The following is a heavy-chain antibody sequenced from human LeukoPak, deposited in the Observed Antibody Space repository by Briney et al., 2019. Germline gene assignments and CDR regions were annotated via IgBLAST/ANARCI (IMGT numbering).Heavy chain of an antibody. V-gene: IGHV4-34*01. D-gene: IGHD3-9*01. CDR2: IYHSGST. Sequence: SETLSLTCAVYGGSFSGYYWSWIRQPPGKGLEWIGEIYHSGSTNYNPSLKSRVTISVDKSKNQFSLKLSSVTAADTAVYYCARGHYDILTGYNDYWGQGTLVTVSS. CDR3: ARGHYDILTGYNDY. CDR1: GGSFSGYY. J-gene: IGHJ4*02.